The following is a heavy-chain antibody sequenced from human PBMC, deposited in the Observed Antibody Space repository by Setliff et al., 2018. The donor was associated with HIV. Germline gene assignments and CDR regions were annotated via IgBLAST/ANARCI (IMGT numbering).Heavy chain of an antibody. D-gene: IGHD3-10*01. Sequence: SETLSLTCTVSGGSISTSTYYWGWIRQPPGKGLEWIGSIYFSGSTNYNPSLKSRVTISVDTSKKQFSLKLRSVTAADTAVYYCARSSYYGSGSYTDYWGQGTLVTVSS. J-gene: IGHJ4*02. CDR1: GGSISTSTYY. CDR2: IYFSGST. CDR3: ARSSYYGSGSYTDY. V-gene: IGHV4-39*01.